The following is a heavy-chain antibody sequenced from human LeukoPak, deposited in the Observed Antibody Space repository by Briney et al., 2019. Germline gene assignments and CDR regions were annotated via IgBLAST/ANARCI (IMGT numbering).Heavy chain of an antibody. D-gene: IGHD3-10*01. CDR2: ISWDSGNI. V-gene: IGHV3-9*01. CDR1: GFTFDDYA. J-gene: IGHJ3*02. Sequence: GGSLRLSCAAPGFTFDDYAMHWVRQAPGKGLEWVSGISWDSGNIGYADSVKGRFTISRDNAKNSLYLQMNSLRAEDTAVYYCARVSVRGPKNAFDIWGQGTMVTVSS. CDR3: ARVSVRGPKNAFDI.